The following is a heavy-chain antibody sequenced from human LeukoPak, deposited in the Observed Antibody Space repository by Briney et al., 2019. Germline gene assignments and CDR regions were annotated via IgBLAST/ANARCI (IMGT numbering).Heavy chain of an antibody. Sequence: SETLSLTCTVSGGSISSSSYYWGWIRQPPGKGLEWIGSIYYGGSTYYNPSLKSRVTISVDTSKNQFSLKLSSVTAADTAVYYCARLYDFWSGDYYFDYWGQGTLVTVSS. CDR2: IYYGGST. D-gene: IGHD3-3*01. V-gene: IGHV4-39*01. J-gene: IGHJ4*02. CDR1: GGSISSSSYY. CDR3: ARLYDFWSGDYYFDY.